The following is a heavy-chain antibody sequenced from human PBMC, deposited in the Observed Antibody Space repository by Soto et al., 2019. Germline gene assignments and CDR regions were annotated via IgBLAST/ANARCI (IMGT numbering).Heavy chain of an antibody. Sequence: QVQLVESGGGMVQPGRSLRLSCAASGFTFSSYGMHWVRQAPGKGLEWVAVIWYDGSNKYYADSVKGRFTISRDNSKNTLYLQMNSLRAEDTAVYYCARSRYCSSTSCYEGAGYFDYWGQGTLVTVSS. J-gene: IGHJ4*02. CDR1: GFTFSSYG. D-gene: IGHD2-2*01. CDR3: ARSRYCSSTSCYEGAGYFDY. CDR2: IWYDGSNK. V-gene: IGHV3-33*01.